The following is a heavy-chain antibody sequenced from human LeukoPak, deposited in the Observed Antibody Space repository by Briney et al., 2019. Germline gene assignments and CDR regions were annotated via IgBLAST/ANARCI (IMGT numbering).Heavy chain of an antibody. Sequence: GGSLRLSCAASGFTVSSNYMSWVRQAPGKGLEWVSVIYSGGSTYYADSVKGRFTISRDNSKNILYLQMNSLRADDTALYYCAKDGNYLDSSGYLIPFDYWGLGTLVTVSS. J-gene: IGHJ4*02. CDR2: IYSGGST. CDR3: AKDGNYLDSSGYLIPFDY. D-gene: IGHD3-22*01. CDR1: GFTVSSNY. V-gene: IGHV3-53*01.